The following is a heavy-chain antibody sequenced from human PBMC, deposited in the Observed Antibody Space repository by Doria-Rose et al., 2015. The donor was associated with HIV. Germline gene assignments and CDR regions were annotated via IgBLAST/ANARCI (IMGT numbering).Heavy chain of an antibody. V-gene: IGHV2-26*01. CDR1: GVSLSSPGMG. CDR3: ARIKSSRWYHKYYFDF. J-gene: IGHJ4*02. CDR2: IFSDDER. Sequence: QESGPALVKPTETLTLTCTVSGVSLSSPGMGVSWIRQPPGKALEWLANIFSDDERSYKTSLKSRLTISRGTSKSQVVLTMTDMDPVDTATYYCARIKSSRWYHKYYFDFWGRGTLVIVSA. D-gene: IGHD6-13*01.